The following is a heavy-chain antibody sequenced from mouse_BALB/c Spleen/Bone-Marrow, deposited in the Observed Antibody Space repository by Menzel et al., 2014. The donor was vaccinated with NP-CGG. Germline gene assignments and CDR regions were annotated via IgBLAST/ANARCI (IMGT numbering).Heavy chain of an antibody. V-gene: IGHV1S130*01. Sequence: LQKTRLELMQPGASVKPSCTCSEYTFTYYAISWAKLRPGQGLEWIGEIHPNSGHPNSNEKFKGTATLTVDPSPSTAYVDLNRLTSEDSAVYYCARHSIYAWY. CDR2: IHPNSGHP. J-gene: IGHJ1*01. CDR3: ARHSIYAWY. D-gene: IGHD1-1*01. CDR1: EYTFTYYA.